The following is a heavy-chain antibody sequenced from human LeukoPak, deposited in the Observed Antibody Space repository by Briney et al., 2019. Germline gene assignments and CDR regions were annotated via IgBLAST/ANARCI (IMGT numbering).Heavy chain of an antibody. D-gene: IGHD2-15*01. Sequence: ASVKVSCKASGGTFSSYAISWVRQAPGQGLEWMGRIIPILGIANYAQKFQGRVTITADKSTSTAYMELSSLRSEDTAVYYCATDTSEVAATHLYYYGMDVWGQGTTVTVSS. V-gene: IGHV1-69*04. CDR1: GGTFSSYA. J-gene: IGHJ6*02. CDR3: ATDTSEVAATHLYYYGMDV. CDR2: IIPILGIA.